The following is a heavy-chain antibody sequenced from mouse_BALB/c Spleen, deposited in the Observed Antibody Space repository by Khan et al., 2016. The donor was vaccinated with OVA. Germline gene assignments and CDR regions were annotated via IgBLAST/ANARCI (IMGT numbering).Heavy chain of an antibody. CDR1: GYTFTTYW. V-gene: IGHV1-7*01. CDR3: TRDRIDY. J-gene: IGHJ2*01. CDR2: INPTSGYT. Sequence: VQLQESGAELAKPGASVKMSCKASGYTFTTYWMHWVKQGPGQGLEWIGYINPTSGYTDYNEKFKDRATLSADKSSSTAYMQLSSLTSEDSAVYYCTRDRIDYWGQGTTLTVSS.